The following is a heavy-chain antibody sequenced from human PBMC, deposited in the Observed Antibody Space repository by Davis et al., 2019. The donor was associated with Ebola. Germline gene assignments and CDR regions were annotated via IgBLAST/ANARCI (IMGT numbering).Heavy chain of an antibody. V-gene: IGHV4-59*12. CDR2: IYYSGST. CDR1: GGSISSYY. D-gene: IGHD7-27*01. Sequence: SETLSLTCTVSGGSISSYYWSWIRQPPGKGLEWIGYIYYSGSTNCNPSLKSRVTILVDTSKNQFSLKLSSVTAADTAVYYCAREEENWGGAFDIWGQGTMVTVSS. J-gene: IGHJ3*02. CDR3: AREEENWGGAFDI.